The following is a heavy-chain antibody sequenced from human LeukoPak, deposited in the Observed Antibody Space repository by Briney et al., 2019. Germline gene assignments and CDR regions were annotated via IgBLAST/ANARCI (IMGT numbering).Heavy chain of an antibody. J-gene: IGHJ3*01. CDR2: ITVSGGAT. D-gene: IGHD4-17*01. Sequence: GGSLRLSCVASGFTSSTYALTWLRQAPGKGLKWVSSITVSGGATQYADSVKGRFTISRDNSKNMLYLQMNSLRGEDSAVYYCTRDPNGDYIGAFDGWGQGIMVTVSS. CDR1: GFTSSTYA. V-gene: IGHV3-23*01. CDR3: TRDPNGDYIGAFDG.